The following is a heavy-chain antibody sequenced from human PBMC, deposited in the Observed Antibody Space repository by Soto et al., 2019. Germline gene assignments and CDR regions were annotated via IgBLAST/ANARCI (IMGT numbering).Heavy chain of an antibody. V-gene: IGHV3-74*01. Sequence: GGSLRLSCAASGFTFSSYWMHWVRQAPGKGLVWVSRINSDGSSTSYADSVKGRFTISRDNAKNTLYLQMNSLRAEGTAVYYCARDLDIVLMVYAIAPTYGMDVWGQGTTVTVSS. CDR3: ARDLDIVLMVYAIAPTYGMDV. J-gene: IGHJ6*02. CDR1: GFTFSSYW. CDR2: INSDGSST. D-gene: IGHD2-8*01.